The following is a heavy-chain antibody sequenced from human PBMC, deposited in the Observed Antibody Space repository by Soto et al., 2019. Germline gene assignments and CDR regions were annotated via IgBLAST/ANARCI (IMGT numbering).Heavy chain of an antibody. D-gene: IGHD5-18*01. V-gene: IGHV4-39*01. CDR2: LYYTGNT. CDR1: DGSISSGGYY. J-gene: IGHJ4*02. CDR3: ARLKQLWSVFDY. Sequence: QLRLQESGPGLLKPSETLSLTCTVSDGSISSGGYYWGWIRQPPGKGLEWIGTLYYTGNTYNNPSLKSRVTLSVDTSKNQFSLKLTSVTAADTAVYYCARLKQLWSVFDYWTQGTLVTVSS.